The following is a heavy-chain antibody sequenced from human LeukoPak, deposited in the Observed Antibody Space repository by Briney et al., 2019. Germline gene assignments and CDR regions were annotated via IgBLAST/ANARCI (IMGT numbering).Heavy chain of an antibody. J-gene: IGHJ4*02. CDR1: GFTFSSYS. V-gene: IGHV3-21*01. Sequence: GGSLRLSCAASGFTFSSYSMNWVRQAPGKGLEWVSSISSSSSYIYYADSVKGRFTISRDNAKNSLYLQMNSLRAEDTAVYYCARAGTTVIHFDYWGQGTLVTVSS. CDR3: ARAGTTVIHFDY. CDR2: ISSSSSYI. D-gene: IGHD4-17*01.